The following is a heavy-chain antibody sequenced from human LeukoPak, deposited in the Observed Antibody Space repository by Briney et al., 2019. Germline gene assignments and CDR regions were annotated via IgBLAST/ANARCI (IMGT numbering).Heavy chain of an antibody. Sequence: SETLSLTCTVSGGSISSSSYYWGWIRQPPGKGLEWIGSIYYSGSTYYNPSLKSRVTISVDTSKNQFSLKLSSVTAADTAVYYCARDPRIAVADPDYWGQGTLVTVSS. D-gene: IGHD6-19*01. CDR3: ARDPRIAVADPDY. J-gene: IGHJ4*02. CDR2: IYYSGST. V-gene: IGHV4-39*07. CDR1: GGSISSSSYY.